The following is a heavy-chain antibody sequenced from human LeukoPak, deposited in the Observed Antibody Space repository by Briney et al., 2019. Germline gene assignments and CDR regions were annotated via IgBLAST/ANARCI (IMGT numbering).Heavy chain of an antibody. D-gene: IGHD3-22*01. CDR2: VSLTGLT. CDR1: GGSITRTNW. CDR3: ARGGPYQLLNGYYYDSSGYPTFYDY. Sequence: PSETLSLTCGVSGGSITRTNWWSWVRQPPGQGLEWIGEVSLTGLTNYNPSLSSRVIMALDTSKNHLSLNLTSVTAADTAVYYCARGGPYQLLNGYYYDSSGYPTFYDYWGQGTLVTVSS. J-gene: IGHJ4*02. V-gene: IGHV4-4*02.